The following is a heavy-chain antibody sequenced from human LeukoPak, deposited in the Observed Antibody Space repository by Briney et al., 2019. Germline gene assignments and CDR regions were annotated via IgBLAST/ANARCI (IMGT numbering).Heavy chain of an antibody. J-gene: IGHJ4*02. V-gene: IGHV4-39*07. CDR1: GGSISSSSYY. Sequence: SETLSLTCTVSGGSISSSSYYWGWIRQPPGKGLEWIGSIYYSGSTYYNPSLKSRVTISVDKSKNQFSLKLSSVTAADTAVYYCARDDRDGQGFDYWGQGTLVTVSS. D-gene: IGHD3-22*01. CDR3: ARDDRDGQGFDY. CDR2: IYYSGST.